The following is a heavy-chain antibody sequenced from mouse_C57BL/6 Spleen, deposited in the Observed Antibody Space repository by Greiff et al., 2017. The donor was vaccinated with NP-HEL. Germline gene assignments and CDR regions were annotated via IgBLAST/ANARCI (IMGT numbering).Heavy chain of an antibody. Sequence: VKLQQPGAELVRPGSSVKLSCKASGYTFTSYWMHWVKQRPLQGLEWIGNIDPSDSETHYNQKFKDKATLTVDKSSSTAYMQLSSLTSEDSAVYYCARAYYGNYEEGYYAMDYWGQGTSVTVSS. CDR3: ARAYYGNYEEGYYAMDY. J-gene: IGHJ4*01. D-gene: IGHD2-10*01. CDR1: GYTFTSYW. CDR2: IDPSDSET. V-gene: IGHV1-52*01.